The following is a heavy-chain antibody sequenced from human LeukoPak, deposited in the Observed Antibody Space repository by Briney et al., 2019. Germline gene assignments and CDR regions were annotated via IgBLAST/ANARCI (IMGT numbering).Heavy chain of an antibody. CDR2: INHSGST. D-gene: IGHD2-2*01. Sequence: SETLSLTCAVYGGSFSGYYWSWIRQPPGKGLEWIGEINHSGSTNYSPSLKSRVTISVDTSKNQFSLKLSSVTAADTAVYYCAKLQQPAGYCSSTSCYFAFDIWGQGTMVTVSS. CDR1: GGSFSGYY. J-gene: IGHJ3*02. V-gene: IGHV4-34*01. CDR3: AKLQQPAGYCSSTSCYFAFDI.